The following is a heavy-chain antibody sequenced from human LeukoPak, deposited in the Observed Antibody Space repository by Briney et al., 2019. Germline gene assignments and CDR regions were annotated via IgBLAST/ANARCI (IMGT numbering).Heavy chain of an antibody. CDR2: ISGYNGNT. J-gene: IGHJ3*02. Sequence: ASVKVSCKASGYTFNIYGISWMRQAPGQGLEWMGWISGYNGNTNYAQKLQGRVTMTTDTSTSTAYMELRSLRSDDTAVYYCVRDLDSSGYYTGDVFDIWGQGTMVTVSS. CDR1: GYTFNIYG. V-gene: IGHV1-18*01. D-gene: IGHD3-22*01. CDR3: VRDLDSSGYYTGDVFDI.